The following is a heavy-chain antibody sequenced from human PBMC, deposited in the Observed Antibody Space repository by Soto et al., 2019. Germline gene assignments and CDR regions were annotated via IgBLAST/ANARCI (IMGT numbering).Heavy chain of an antibody. CDR2: INPSGGST. Sequence: ASVKVSCKASGYTFTSYYMHWVRQAPGQGLEWMGIINPSGGSTSYAQKFQGRVTMTRDTSTSTVYMELSSLRSEDAAVYYCAREYCSSTSCLYGMDVWGQGTTVTVSS. J-gene: IGHJ6*02. D-gene: IGHD2-2*01. CDR1: GYTFTSYY. CDR3: AREYCSSTSCLYGMDV. V-gene: IGHV1-46*01.